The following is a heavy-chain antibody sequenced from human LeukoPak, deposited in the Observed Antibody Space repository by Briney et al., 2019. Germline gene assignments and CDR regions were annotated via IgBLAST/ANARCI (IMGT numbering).Heavy chain of an antibody. CDR1: GGSISSYY. J-gene: IGHJ4*02. D-gene: IGHD3-22*01. CDR3: ARDSSGYSYDY. V-gene: IGHV4-59*01. Sequence: TSETLSLTCTVSGGSISSYYWSWIRQPPGKGLEWIGYIYYSGSTNYNPSLKSRVTISVDTSKNQFSLKLSSVTAADTAVYYCARDSSGYSYDYWGQGTLVTVSS. CDR2: IYYSGST.